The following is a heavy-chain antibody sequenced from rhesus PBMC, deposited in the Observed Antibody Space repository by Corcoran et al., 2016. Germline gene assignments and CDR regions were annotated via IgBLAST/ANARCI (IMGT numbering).Heavy chain of an antibody. CDR1: GLPCSSYG. D-gene: IGHD6-31*01. J-gene: IGHJ4*01. V-gene: IGHV3S5*01. CDR3: AKGGNGWHFDY. CDR2: ITTGEDNT. Sequence: EGQLVETGGVLVQPGGSLYLSCSASGLPCSSYGMSGVRQGPGKGLDGVSAITTGEDNTYDADSVKGRFTISRDNSATTLSLQMNSLTTEDTAVYYCAKGGNGWHFDYWGQGVLVTVSS.